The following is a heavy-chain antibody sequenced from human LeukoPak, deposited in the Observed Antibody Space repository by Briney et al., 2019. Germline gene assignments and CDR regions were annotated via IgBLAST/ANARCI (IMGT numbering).Heavy chain of an antibody. Sequence: SETLSLTCAVYGGSFGGYYWSWIRQPPGKGLEWIGEINHSGSTNYNPSLKSRVTISVDTSKNQFSLKLSSVTAADTAVYYCARVSGYVVDWGQGTLVTVSS. J-gene: IGHJ4*02. V-gene: IGHV4-34*01. D-gene: IGHD5-12*01. CDR2: INHSGST. CDR3: ARVSGYVVD. CDR1: GGSFGGYY.